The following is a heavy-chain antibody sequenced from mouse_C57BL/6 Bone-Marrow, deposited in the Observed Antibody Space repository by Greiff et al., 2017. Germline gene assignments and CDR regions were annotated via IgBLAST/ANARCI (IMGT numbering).Heavy chain of an antibody. CDR3: ARQLGRRWAMDY. CDR2: INPNYGTT. Sequence: VQLQQSGPELVKPGASVKISCKASGYSFTDYYMNWVKQSHGKSLEWIGVINPNYGTTSYNQKFKGKATLTVDQSSSTAYMQLNSLTSEDSAVYCCARQLGRRWAMDYWGKGTSVTVSS. V-gene: IGHV1-39*01. D-gene: IGHD3-1*01. CDR1: GYSFTDYY. J-gene: IGHJ4*01.